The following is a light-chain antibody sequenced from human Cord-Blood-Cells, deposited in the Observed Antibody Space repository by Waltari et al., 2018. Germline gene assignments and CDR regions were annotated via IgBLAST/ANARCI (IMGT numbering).Light chain of an antibody. CDR2: EGS. V-gene: IGLV2-23*03. Sequence: QSALPQPASVSGSPGQSITIPCTGTSSDVGSYNLLSWYQQHPGKAPKLMIYEGSKRPSGVSNRFSGSKSGNTASLTISGLQAEDEADYYCCSYAGSSTFHVVFGGGTKLTVL. CDR1: SSDVGSYNL. CDR3: CSYAGSSTFHVV. J-gene: IGLJ2*01.